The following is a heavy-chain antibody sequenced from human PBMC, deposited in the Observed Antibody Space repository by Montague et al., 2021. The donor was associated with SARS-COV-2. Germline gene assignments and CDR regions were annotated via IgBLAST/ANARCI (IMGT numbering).Heavy chain of an antibody. J-gene: IGHJ4*02. CDR3: AKDLEQWLAGRDYFDY. V-gene: IGHV3-23*01. D-gene: IGHD6-19*01. Sequence: SPSLSFAASGFTFSTYAMSWVRQAPGKGLEWVSTVSSIGGSTFYADSVKGRFTVSRDNSKNTLYLQMNSLRAEDTAVYYCAKDLEQWLAGRDYFDYWGQGTLVTVSS. CDR1: GFTFSTYA. CDR2: VSSIGGST.